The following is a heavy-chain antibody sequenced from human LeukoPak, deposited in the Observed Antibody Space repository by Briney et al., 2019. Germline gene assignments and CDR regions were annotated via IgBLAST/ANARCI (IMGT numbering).Heavy chain of an antibody. CDR2: INPNSGDR. CDR1: GYTFTGHY. J-gene: IGHJ4*02. CDR3: AREGWDQRDTAAFDH. V-gene: IGHV1-2*02. D-gene: IGHD6-19*01. Sequence: VSVKVSCKASGYTFTGHYMHWARQAPGQGLEWMGWINPNSGDRNSAQKFQGRVTMTRDTSISTVYMELSRLGPDDTAVYYCAREGWDQRDTAAFDHWGQGTLVTVSS.